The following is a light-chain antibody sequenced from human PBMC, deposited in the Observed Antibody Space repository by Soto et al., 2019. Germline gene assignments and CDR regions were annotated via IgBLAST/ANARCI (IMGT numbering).Light chain of an antibody. Sequence: DIQMTQSPSTLSSSVGDRVTITCRASQSISNWVAWYQQKPGKAPKLLIYKASNLKSGVPSRFSGSGSGTEFTLTISSLQPDDFATYYCQHYNSYSEAFGQGTKVDIK. CDR2: KAS. CDR3: QHYNSYSEA. V-gene: IGKV1-5*03. CDR1: QSISNW. J-gene: IGKJ1*01.